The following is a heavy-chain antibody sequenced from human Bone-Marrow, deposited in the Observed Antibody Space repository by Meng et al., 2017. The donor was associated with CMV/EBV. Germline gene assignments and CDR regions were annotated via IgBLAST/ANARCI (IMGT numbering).Heavy chain of an antibody. CDR2: ISSSSSYI. V-gene: IGHV3-21*01. J-gene: IGHJ4*02. Sequence: GESLKISCAASGFTFSSYSMNWVRQAPGKGLEWVSSISSSSSYIYYADSVKGRFTISRDNAQNSLYLQMNSLRAEDTAVYYCARVRPPALISGYYPYWGQGTLVTVSS. CDR3: ARVRPPALISGYYPY. CDR1: GFTFSSYS. D-gene: IGHD3-22*01.